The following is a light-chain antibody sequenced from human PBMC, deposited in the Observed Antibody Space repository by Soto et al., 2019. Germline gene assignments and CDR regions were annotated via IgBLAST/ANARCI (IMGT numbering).Light chain of an antibody. V-gene: IGLV1-44*01. CDR3: AAWDDSLKGWV. CDR1: SSNIGSEN. CDR2: ANN. Sequence: QSVLTQPPSASGTPGQRVTISCSGSSSNIGSENVNWYQQVPGTAPKLLIYANNQRPSGVPDRFSVSKSGTSASLAIGGLQSEDEADYYCAAWDDSLKGWVFGRGTKLTVL. J-gene: IGLJ3*02.